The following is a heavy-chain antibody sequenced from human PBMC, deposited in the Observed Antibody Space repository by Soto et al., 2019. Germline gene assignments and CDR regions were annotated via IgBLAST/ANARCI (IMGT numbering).Heavy chain of an antibody. CDR2: INRDGSEK. J-gene: IGHJ4*02. Sequence: GSLRLSCEASGFTFSSHWMSWVRQAPGRGPEWVANINRDGSEKYYVDSVKGRFTISRDNAKNSLILQMNSLRAEDTALYYCAINSRYCSSTSCYADWGQGTLVTVSS. CDR3: AINSRYCSSTSCYAD. CDR1: GFTFSSHW. V-gene: IGHV3-7*05. D-gene: IGHD2-2*01.